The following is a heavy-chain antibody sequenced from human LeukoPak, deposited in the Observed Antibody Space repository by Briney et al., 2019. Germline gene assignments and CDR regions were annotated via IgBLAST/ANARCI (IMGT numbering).Heavy chain of an antibody. J-gene: IGHJ5*02. CDR2: INHSGST. D-gene: IGHD5-18*01. Sequence: SETLSLTCAVYGGSFSGYYWSWIRQPPGKWLEWIGEINHSGSTNYNPSLKSRVTISLDTSKNQFSLKLSSVTAADTAVYYCAKKWIQLWSNWFDPWGQGTLVTVSS. CDR3: AKKWIQLWSNWFDP. V-gene: IGHV4-34*01. CDR1: GGSFSGYY.